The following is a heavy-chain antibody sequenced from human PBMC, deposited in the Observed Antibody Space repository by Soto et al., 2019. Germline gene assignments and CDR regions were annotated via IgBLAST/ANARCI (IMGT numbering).Heavy chain of an antibody. V-gene: IGHV1-18*01. Sequence: QVQLVQSAGEVKKPGASVKVSCKASGYSFTSYGISWVRRAPGQGLEWMGWISPYNGHTQFVERLQGRVTMTTDTSKQTAYMELRNLRSDDTAHYYCARDLTIVPATPPRLENYSMDVWGQGTTVIVSS. D-gene: IGHD2-2*01. CDR3: ARDLTIVPATPPRLENYSMDV. CDR1: GYSFTSYG. J-gene: IGHJ6*02. CDR2: ISPYNGHT.